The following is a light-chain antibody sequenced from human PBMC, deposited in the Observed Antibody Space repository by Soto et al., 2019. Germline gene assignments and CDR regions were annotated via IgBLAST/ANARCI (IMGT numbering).Light chain of an antibody. V-gene: IGLV2-14*01. CDR3: NSYTTTSSYV. J-gene: IGLJ1*01. Sequence: QSVLTQPASVSGSPGQSITISCTGTSSDVGTYNYVSWYQQHPGKAPKLMIYGVSNRPSGVSNRFSGSKSGNTASLTISGLLAEDEAAYYCNSYTTTSSYVFGTGTKLTVL. CDR1: SSDVGTYNY. CDR2: GVS.